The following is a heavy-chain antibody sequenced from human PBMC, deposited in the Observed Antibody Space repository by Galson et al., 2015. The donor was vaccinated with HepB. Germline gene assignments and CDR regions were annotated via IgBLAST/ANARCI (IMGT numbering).Heavy chain of an antibody. D-gene: IGHD3-10*01. Sequence: SLRLSCAASGFTFSSYDMHWVRQATGKGLEWVSAIGTAGDPYYPGSVKGRFTISRENAKNSLYLQMNSLRAGDTAVHYCARVKRSPKADWYFDLWGRGTLVTVSS. CDR1: GFTFSSYD. J-gene: IGHJ2*01. CDR3: ARVKRSPKADWYFDL. V-gene: IGHV3-13*05. CDR2: IGTAGDP.